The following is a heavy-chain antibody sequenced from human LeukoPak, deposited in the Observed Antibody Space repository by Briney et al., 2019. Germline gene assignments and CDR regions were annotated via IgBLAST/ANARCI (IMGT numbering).Heavy chain of an antibody. V-gene: IGHV3-49*04. D-gene: IGHD3-16*01. J-gene: IGHJ4*02. CDR1: GFTFGDYA. Sequence: GGSLRLSCTASGFTFGDYAMSWVRQAPGKGLEWVGFIRSKAYGGTTEYAASVKGRFTISRDDSKSIAYLQLNSLKTEDTAVYYCTREGRGSDAFDYWGQGTLVTVSS. CDR3: TREGRGSDAFDY. CDR2: IRSKAYGGTT.